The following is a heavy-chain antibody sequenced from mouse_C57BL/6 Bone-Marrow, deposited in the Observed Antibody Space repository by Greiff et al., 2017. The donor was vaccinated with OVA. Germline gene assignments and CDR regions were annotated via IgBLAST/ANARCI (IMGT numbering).Heavy chain of an antibody. CDR3: TRGNGYYWNFDY. Sequence: EVQLVESGAGLVKPGGSLKLSCAASGFTFSSYAMSWVRQTPEKRLEWVAYISSGGDYIYYADTVKGRFTISRDNARNTLYLQMSSLKSEDTAMYYCTRGNGYYWNFDYWGQGTTLTVSS. D-gene: IGHD2-3*01. V-gene: IGHV5-9-1*02. CDR2: ISSGGDYI. CDR1: GFTFSSYA. J-gene: IGHJ2*01.